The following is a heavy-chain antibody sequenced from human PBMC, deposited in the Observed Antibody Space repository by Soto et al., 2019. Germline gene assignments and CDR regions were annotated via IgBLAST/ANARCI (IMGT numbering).Heavy chain of an antibody. CDR3: ARELGYCSSTSCYSPPYGMDV. CDR2: IDPSDSYT. Sequence: PGESLKISCKGSGYSFTSYWISWVRQMPGKGLEWVGRIDPSDSYTNYSPSFQGHVTISADKSISTAYLQWSSLKASDTAMYYCARELGYCSSTSCYSPPYGMDVWGQGTTVTVSS. V-gene: IGHV5-10-1*01. D-gene: IGHD2-2*02. J-gene: IGHJ6*02. CDR1: GYSFTSYW.